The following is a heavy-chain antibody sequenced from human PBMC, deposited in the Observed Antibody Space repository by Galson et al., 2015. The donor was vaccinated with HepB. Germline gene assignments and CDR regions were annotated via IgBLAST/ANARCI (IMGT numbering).Heavy chain of an antibody. J-gene: IGHJ3*01. CDR2: ISVNSDTI. CDR1: GFTFSTYA. Sequence: SLRLSCANSGFTFSTYAMTWVRQAPGKGPEWVSSISVNSDTIYYADSVKGRFTISRDNSRNTLYLQMNNLRAEDTATYYCARDPNGNYVGAFDFWGQGTIVTVSS. CDR3: ARDPNGNYVGAFDF. V-gene: IGHV3-23*01. D-gene: IGHD4-17*01.